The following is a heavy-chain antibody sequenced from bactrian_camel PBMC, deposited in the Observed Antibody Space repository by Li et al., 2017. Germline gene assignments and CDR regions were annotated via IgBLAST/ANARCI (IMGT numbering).Heavy chain of an antibody. J-gene: IGHJ7*01. CDR1: GYTATYRTRYA. V-gene: IGHV3S53*01. CDR2: IDSDGIT. Sequence: VQLVESGGGSVQAGGSLSLSCAASGYTATYRTRYAMAWFRQSPGKEREGVAAIDSDGITTYADDVKGRFTISKDNAKNILYLQMNSLKPEDSATYYCATGGSLSLWWFSGYGVDSWGEGTQVTVS. D-gene: IGHD2*01.